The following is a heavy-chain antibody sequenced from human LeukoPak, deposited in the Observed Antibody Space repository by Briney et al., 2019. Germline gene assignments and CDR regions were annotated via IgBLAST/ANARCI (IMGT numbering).Heavy chain of an antibody. V-gene: IGHV3-15*01. Sequence: PGGSLRLSCAASGFTFSNARMSWVRQAPGKGLEWVVRIKSKTDGGTTDYAAPGKGRFPISRDDSKNTLYPQMNSLKTEDTAVYYCTTPVTTVRNAGDYWGQGTLVTVSS. D-gene: IGHD4-11*01. CDR2: IKSKTDGGTT. CDR1: GFTFSNAR. CDR3: TTPVTTVRNAGDY. J-gene: IGHJ4*02.